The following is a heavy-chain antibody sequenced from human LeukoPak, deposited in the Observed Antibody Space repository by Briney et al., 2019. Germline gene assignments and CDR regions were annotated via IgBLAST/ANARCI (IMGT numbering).Heavy chain of an antibody. V-gene: IGHV3-53*01. CDR2: IYRGGTT. J-gene: IGHJ4*02. CDR1: GIIVSSNY. D-gene: IGHD5-12*01. CDR3: AKDHSFRGYSGYVDYFDY. Sequence: GGSLRLSCAASGIIVSSNYMSWVRQAPGKGLEWVSIIYRGGTTYYADSVKGRFTISRDNSKNTLYLQMNSLRAEDTAVYYCAKDHSFRGYSGYVDYFDYWGQGTLVTVSS.